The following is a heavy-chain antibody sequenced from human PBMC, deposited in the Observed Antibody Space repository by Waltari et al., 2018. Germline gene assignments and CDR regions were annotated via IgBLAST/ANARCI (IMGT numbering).Heavy chain of an antibody. V-gene: IGHV1-2*06. CDR2: INPNSGGT. D-gene: IGHD6-25*01. CDR1: GYTFTGYY. CDR3: ARGGWLAADTDAFDI. J-gene: IGHJ3*02. Sequence: QVQLVQSGAEVKKPGASVKVSCKASGYTFTGYYMHWVRQAPGQGLEWMGRINPNSGGTNYAQKFQGRVTMTSDTSISTSYMELSRLRSDDTAVYYCARGGWLAADTDAFDIWGQGTMVTVSS.